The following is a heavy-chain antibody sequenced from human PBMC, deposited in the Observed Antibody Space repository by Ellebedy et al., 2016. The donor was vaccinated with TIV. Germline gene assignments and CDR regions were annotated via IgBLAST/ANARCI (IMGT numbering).Heavy chain of an antibody. CDR3: ARGTGSGDAFHI. V-gene: IGHV1-18*01. D-gene: IGHD1-14*01. CDR1: DYTFTTYS. Sequence: ASVKVSXXASDYTFTTYSITWVRQAPGQGLEWMAWISTSYGDTTYAQKLQDRVTLTTDTSTSTVYMEMRSLTSDDTAVYYCARGTGSGDAFHIWGQGTMVTVSS. CDR2: ISTSYGDT. J-gene: IGHJ3*02.